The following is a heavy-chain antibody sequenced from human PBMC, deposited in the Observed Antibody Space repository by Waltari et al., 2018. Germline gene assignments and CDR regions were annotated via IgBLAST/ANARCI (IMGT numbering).Heavy chain of an antibody. J-gene: IGHJ6*02. CDR3: ARDQCSGGSCYRTNYYYGMDV. Sequence: QVQLVQSGAEVKKPGSSVKVSCTASGGTFSSYAISWVRQAPGQGLGWMGRFNPILGIANYEQKFQGRVTITADKSTSAADMELSSLRSEDTAVYYCARDQCSGGSCYRTNYYYGMDVWGQGTTVTVSS. D-gene: IGHD2-15*01. CDR2: FNPILGIA. V-gene: IGHV1-69*04. CDR1: GGTFSSYA.